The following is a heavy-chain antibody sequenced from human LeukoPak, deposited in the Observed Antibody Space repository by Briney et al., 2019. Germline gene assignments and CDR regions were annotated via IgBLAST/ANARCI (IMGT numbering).Heavy chain of an antibody. CDR2: INPNSGGT. Sequence: GASVKVSCKASGYTFIGYYMHWVRQAPGQGLEWMGWINPNSGGTNYAQKFQGWVTMTRDTSISTAYMELSRLRSDDTAVYYCARGGSSGWYEVDYWGQGTLVTVSS. CDR1: GYTFIGYY. D-gene: IGHD6-19*01. V-gene: IGHV1-2*04. J-gene: IGHJ4*02. CDR3: ARGGSSGWYEVDY.